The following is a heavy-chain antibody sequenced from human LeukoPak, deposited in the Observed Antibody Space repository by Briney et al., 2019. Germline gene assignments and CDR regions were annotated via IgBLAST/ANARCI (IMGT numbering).Heavy chain of an antibody. CDR2: ISSSSYI. J-gene: IGHJ3*02. CDR1: GFTFSSYS. V-gene: IGHV3-21*01. Sequence: GGSLRLSCAASGFTFSSYSTNWVRQAPGKGLEWVSSISSSSYIYYADSVKGRFTISRDNAKNSLYLQMNSLRAEDTAVYYCARDVEAGTDAFDIWGQGTMVTVSS. CDR3: ARDVEAGTDAFDI. D-gene: IGHD1-1*01.